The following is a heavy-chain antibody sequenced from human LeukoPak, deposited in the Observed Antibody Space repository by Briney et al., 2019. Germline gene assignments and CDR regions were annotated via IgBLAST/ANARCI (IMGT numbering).Heavy chain of an antibody. Sequence: GGSLRLSCAASGFTFSDYNMNWVRQAPGKGLEWVSFISSSSVSKFYADSVKGRFTISRDNARNSLYLQMNSLRAEDTAVYYCARDGNLAAAGAIVPFDYWGQGTLVTVSS. D-gene: IGHD6-13*01. CDR1: GFTFSDYN. CDR2: ISSSSVSK. V-gene: IGHV3-21*04. CDR3: ARDGNLAAAGAIVPFDY. J-gene: IGHJ4*02.